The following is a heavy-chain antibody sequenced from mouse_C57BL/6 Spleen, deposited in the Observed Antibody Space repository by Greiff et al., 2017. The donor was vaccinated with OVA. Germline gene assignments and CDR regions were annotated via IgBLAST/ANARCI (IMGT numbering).Heavy chain of an antibody. Sequence: QVQLQQPGAELVMPGASVKLSCTASGYTFTSYWMHWVKQRPGQGLEWIGEIDPSDGYTNYNQTFKGRSTFTVDKSSSTAYMQLSSLTSEDSAVYDRERRGITKGNYYAMDYWGQGTSVTVSS. CDR2: IDPSDGYT. CDR3: ERRGITKGNYYAMDY. J-gene: IGHJ4*01. D-gene: IGHD2-4*01. V-gene: IGHV1-69*01. CDR1: GYTFTSYW.